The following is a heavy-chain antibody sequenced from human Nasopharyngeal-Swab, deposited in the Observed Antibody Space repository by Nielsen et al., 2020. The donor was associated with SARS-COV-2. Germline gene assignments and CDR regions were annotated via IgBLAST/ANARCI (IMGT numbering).Heavy chain of an antibody. CDR2: IKQDGSEK. D-gene: IGHD2/OR15-2a*01. J-gene: IGHJ4*02. CDR3: ARGCSSTTCYVSG. Sequence: GGSLRLSCAASGFTFSSYWMSWVRQAPGKGLEWVANIKQDGSEKYYVDSVKGRFTISRDNAKNSLYLQMNSLRAKDTAVYYCARGCSSTTCYVSGWGQGTLVTVSS. CDR1: GFTFSSYW. V-gene: IGHV3-7*01.